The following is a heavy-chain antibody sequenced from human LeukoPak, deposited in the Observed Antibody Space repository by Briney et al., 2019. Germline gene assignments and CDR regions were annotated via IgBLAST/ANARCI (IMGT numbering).Heavy chain of an antibody. V-gene: IGHV3-23*01. Sequence: QPGGSLRLSCAASGFTFSSYAMSWVRQAPGKGQEWVSAISGSGGSTYYAVSVKGRFTISRDNSKNTLYLQMNSLRAEDTAVYYCAKDSYRTIVVVPAAIWDYWGQGTLVTVSS. CDR3: AKDSYRTIVVVPAAIWDY. CDR1: GFTFSSYA. CDR2: ISGSGGST. J-gene: IGHJ4*02. D-gene: IGHD2-2*01.